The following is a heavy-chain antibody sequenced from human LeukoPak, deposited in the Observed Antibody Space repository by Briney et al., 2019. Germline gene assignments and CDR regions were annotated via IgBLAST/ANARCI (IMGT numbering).Heavy chain of an antibody. V-gene: IGHV3-30*02. CDR3: AKGGSSAWYYFDY. CDR1: EFTFSNYD. J-gene: IGHJ4*02. Sequence: GGSLRLSCAASEFTFSNYDMHWVRQAPGKGLEWVAFIRYDGSNKYYADSVKGRFPISRDNSKNTLYLQMNSLRAEDTAVYYCAKGGSSAWYYFDYWGQGTLVTVSS. CDR2: IRYDGSNK. D-gene: IGHD6-19*01.